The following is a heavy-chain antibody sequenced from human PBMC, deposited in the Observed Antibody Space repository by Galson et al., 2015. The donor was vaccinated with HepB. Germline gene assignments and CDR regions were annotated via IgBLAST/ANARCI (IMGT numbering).Heavy chain of an antibody. V-gene: IGHV1-8*01. CDR1: GYTFTSYD. Sequence: SVKVSCKASGYTFTSYDINWVRQATGQGLEWMGWMNPNSGNTGYAQKFQGRVTMTRNTSISTAYMELSSLRSEDTAVYYCASSPARRRRGSYVWWDINWFDPWGQGTLVTVSS. J-gene: IGHJ5*02. CDR2: MNPNSGNT. D-gene: IGHD3-16*01. CDR3: ASSPARRRRGSYVWWDINWFDP.